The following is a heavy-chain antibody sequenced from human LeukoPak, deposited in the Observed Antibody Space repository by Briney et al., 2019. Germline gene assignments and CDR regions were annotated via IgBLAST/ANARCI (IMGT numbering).Heavy chain of an antibody. CDR1: GGSISSGDYY. Sequence: PSETLSLTCTVSGGSISSGDYYWSWIRQPPGKGLEWIGYIYYSGSTYYNPSLKSRVTISVDTSKNQFSLKLSSVTAADTAVYYCAREGYDDILTGYTCYWGQGTLVTVSS. V-gene: IGHV4-30-4*08. D-gene: IGHD3-9*01. J-gene: IGHJ4*02. CDR3: AREGYDDILTGYTCY. CDR2: IYYSGST.